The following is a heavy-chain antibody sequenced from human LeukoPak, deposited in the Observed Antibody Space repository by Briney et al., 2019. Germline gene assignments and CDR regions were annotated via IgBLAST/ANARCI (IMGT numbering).Heavy chain of an antibody. CDR3: FMGLL. CDR1: GFTFGDYA. CDR2: IRRKADGGTA. Sequence: PGGPLRLSCTASGFTFGDYAMSWVRQAPGKGLEWVSFIRRKADGGTAEYAASVQGRFSISRDDSKSIAYLQMDSLKTEDTAVYYCFMGLLWGQGTLVTVSS. J-gene: IGHJ4*02. V-gene: IGHV3-49*04.